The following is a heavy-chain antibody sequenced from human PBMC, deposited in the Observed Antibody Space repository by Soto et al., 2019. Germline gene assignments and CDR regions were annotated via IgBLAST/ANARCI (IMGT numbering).Heavy chain of an antibody. CDR2: ISSSSSTI. D-gene: IGHD3-10*01. V-gene: IGHV3-48*02. Sequence: EVQLVESGGGLVQPGGSLRLSCAASGFTFSSYSMNWVRQAPGKGLEWVSYISSSSSTIYYADSVKGRFTISRDNAKNSRYLQMNSLRDEDTAVYYCARDRGGGWRFGEFDYWGQGTLVTVSS. CDR3: ARDRGGGWRFGEFDY. J-gene: IGHJ4*02. CDR1: GFTFSSYS.